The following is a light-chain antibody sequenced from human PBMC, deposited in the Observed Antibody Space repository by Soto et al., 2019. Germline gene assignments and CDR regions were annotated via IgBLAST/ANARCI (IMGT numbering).Light chain of an antibody. CDR2: GTS. J-gene: IGKJ1*01. CDR3: QQYGDSRT. CDR1: QSIRNNY. V-gene: IGKV3-20*01. Sequence: EIVLTQSPGTLSLSPGERATLSCRASQSIRNNYLAWYQQKPGQAPRVLIYGTSSRAPGIPARFSGSGSGTDFILTIRRLEPEDFAVYYCQQYGDSRTFGQGTKVEMK.